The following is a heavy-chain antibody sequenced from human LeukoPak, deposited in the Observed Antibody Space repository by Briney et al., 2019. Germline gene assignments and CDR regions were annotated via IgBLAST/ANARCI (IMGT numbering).Heavy chain of an antibody. Sequence: PSETLSLTCAVSGGSISSSSYYWGWIRQPPGKGLEWIGSIYYSGSTYYNPSLKSRVTISVDTSKNHFSLKLSSVTAADTAVYYCARHQGNYYGSGSYKWAFDIWGQGTMVTVSS. D-gene: IGHD3-10*01. CDR1: GGSISSSSYY. CDR3: ARHQGNYYGSGSYKWAFDI. J-gene: IGHJ3*02. V-gene: IGHV4-39*01. CDR2: IYYSGST.